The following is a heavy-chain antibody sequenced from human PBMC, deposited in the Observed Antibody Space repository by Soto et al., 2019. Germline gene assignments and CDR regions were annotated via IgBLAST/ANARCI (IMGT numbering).Heavy chain of an antibody. CDR3: ARRVPEGGSYYVAYYFDY. CDR1: GYIFTSYG. Sequence: QVQLVQSGAEVKKPGASVKVSCKASGYIFTSYGISWVRQAPGQGLEWMGWISAYNGNTNYAQKLQGRVTMTTDTSTSTAYMELRSLRSDDTAVYYCARRVPEGGSYYVAYYFDYWGQGTLVTVSS. D-gene: IGHD1-26*01. J-gene: IGHJ4*02. V-gene: IGHV1-18*01. CDR2: ISAYNGNT.